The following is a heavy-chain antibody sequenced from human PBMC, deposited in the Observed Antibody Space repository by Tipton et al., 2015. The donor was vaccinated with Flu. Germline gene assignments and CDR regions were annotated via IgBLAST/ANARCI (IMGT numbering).Heavy chain of an antibody. CDR2: VHYSGST. CDR3: AREGRNSGGLDY. J-gene: IGHJ4*02. CDR1: GGSISSSSYY. Sequence: TLSLTCTVSGGSISSSSYYWGWIRQPPGKGLEWIGSVHYSGSTYQNPSLESRVTISVDTSKNQFSLKLSSVTAADTAVYFCAREGRNSGGLDYWGQGTLVTVSS. V-gene: IGHV4-39*07. D-gene: IGHD1-26*01.